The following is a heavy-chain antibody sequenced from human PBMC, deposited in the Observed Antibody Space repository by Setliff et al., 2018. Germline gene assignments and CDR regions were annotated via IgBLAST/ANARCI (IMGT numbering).Heavy chain of an antibody. V-gene: IGHV1-8*02. CDR2: MNPNSGNT. CDR3: ARECYSSSWYGDYYYYYGMDV. J-gene: IGHJ6*02. CDR1: GYTFTSYD. Sequence: SVKVSCKASGYTFTSYDINWVRQATGQGLEWMGWMNPNSGNTGYAQKFQGRVTMARNTSISTAYMELSSLRSEDTAVYYCARECYSSSWYGDYYYYYGMDVWGQGTTVTVSS. D-gene: IGHD6-13*01.